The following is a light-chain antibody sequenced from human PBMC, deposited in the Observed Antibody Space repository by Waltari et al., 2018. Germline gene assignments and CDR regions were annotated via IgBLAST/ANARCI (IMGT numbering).Light chain of an antibody. CDR3: QQNPRT. CDR1: HSISSW. J-gene: IGKJ1*01. Sequence: DIQMTQSPSTLSATGGDRVTITCRASHSISSWLDWYQQKPGKDPKLLIYKRSSLESGVPSRFSGSGSETEFTLTIRSLHPDDFASYYWQQNPRTFGQGTKVEIK. CDR2: KRS. V-gene: IGKV1-5*03.